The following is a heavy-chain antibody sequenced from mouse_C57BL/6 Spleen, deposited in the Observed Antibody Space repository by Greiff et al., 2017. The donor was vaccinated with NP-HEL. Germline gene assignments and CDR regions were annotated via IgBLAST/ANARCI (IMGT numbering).Heavy chain of an antibody. D-gene: IGHD2-3*01. Sequence: VQLQQPGAELVKPGASVKLSCKASGYTFTSYWMHWVKQRPGQGLEWIGMIHPNSGSTNYNEKFKSKATLTVDKSSSTAYMQLSSLTSEDSAVYYCARGRDGMDYFDYWGQGTTLTVSS. CDR3: ARGRDGMDYFDY. V-gene: IGHV1-64*01. J-gene: IGHJ2*01. CDR1: GYTFTSYW. CDR2: IHPNSGST.